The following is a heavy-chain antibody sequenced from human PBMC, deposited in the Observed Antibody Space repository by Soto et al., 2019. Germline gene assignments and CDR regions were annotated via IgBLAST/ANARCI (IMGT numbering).Heavy chain of an antibody. V-gene: IGHV3-30*18. CDR2: ISYDGSNK. J-gene: IGHJ6*03. D-gene: IGHD3-10*01. Sequence: GGSLRLSCAASGFTFSSYGMHWVRQAPGKGLEWVAVISYDGSNKYYADSVKGRFTISGDNSKNTLYLQMNSLRAEDTAVYYCAKSYGSGKNDYYYYMDVWGKGTTVTVSS. CDR3: AKSYGSGKNDYYYYMDV. CDR1: GFTFSSYG.